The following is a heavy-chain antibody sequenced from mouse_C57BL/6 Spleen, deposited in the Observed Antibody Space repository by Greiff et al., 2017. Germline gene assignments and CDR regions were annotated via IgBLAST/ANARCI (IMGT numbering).Heavy chain of an antibody. CDR1: GFTFSDSG. CDR3: ARRGYDAMDY. Sequence: EVMLVESGGGLVKPGGSLKLSCAASGFTFSDSGMHWVRQAPEKGLEWVAYSSSGSSTIYYADTVKGRFTITRDNAKNTLFLQMTSLRSEDTALYCCARRGYDAMDYWGQGTTVTVSS. J-gene: IGHJ4*01. V-gene: IGHV5-17*01. D-gene: IGHD2-2*01. CDR2: SSSGSSTI.